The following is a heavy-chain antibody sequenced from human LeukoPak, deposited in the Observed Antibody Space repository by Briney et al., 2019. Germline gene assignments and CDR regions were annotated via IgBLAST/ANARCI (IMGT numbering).Heavy chain of an antibody. CDR1: GYTFTSYA. J-gene: IGHJ3*02. D-gene: IGHD3-3*01. CDR2: INAGNGNT. V-gene: IGHV1-3*01. CDR3: ARGARITIFGVVNDAFDI. Sequence: ASVKVSCKASGYTFTSYAMHWVRQAPGQRLEWMGWINAGNGNTKYSQKFQGRVTITRDTSASTAYMELSSLRSEDTAVYYCARGARITIFGVVNDAFDIWGQGTMVTVSS.